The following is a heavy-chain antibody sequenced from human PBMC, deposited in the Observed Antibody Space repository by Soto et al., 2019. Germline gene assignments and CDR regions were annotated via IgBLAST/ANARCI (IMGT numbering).Heavy chain of an antibody. CDR2: ISGSGGST. J-gene: IGHJ4*02. D-gene: IGHD2-2*01. V-gene: IGHV3-23*01. CDR1: GFTFSSYA. CDR3: ANDALTGYCSSTSCYASRAGFDY. Sequence: GGSLRLSCAASGFTFSSYAMGWVRQAPGKGLEWVSAISGSGGSTYYADSVKGRFTISRDNSKNTLYLQMNSLRAEDTAVYYCANDALTGYCSSTSCYASRAGFDYWGQGTLVTVSS.